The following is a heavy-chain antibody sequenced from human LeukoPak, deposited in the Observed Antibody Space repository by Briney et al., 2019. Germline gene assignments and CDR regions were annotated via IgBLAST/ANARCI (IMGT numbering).Heavy chain of an antibody. CDR1: GYTFTSYY. Sequence: GASVKVSCKASGYTFTSYYMHWVRQAPGQGLEWMGIINPSGGSTSYAQKFQGRVTMTRDTSTSTVYMELSSLRSEDTAVYYCARGDVDYDSSGYYYVYWGQETLVTVSS. CDR3: ARGDVDYDSSGYYYVY. V-gene: IGHV1-46*01. J-gene: IGHJ4*02. D-gene: IGHD3-22*01. CDR2: INPSGGST.